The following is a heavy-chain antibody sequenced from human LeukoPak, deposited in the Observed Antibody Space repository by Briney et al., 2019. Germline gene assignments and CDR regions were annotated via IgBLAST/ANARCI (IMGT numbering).Heavy chain of an antibody. J-gene: IGHJ6*02. V-gene: IGHV1-46*01. CDR2: INSSGGST. Sequence: ASVKLSCKASGYTFTRFYIHWVGQAPGQGLEWMGIINSSGGSTNYAQRFQGRVTMTRDTSTSTVNMELSSLRSEDTAVYYCARDPYDASGDYVERYGMDVWGQGTTVTVSS. CDR3: ARDPYDASGDYVERYGMDV. D-gene: IGHD3-22*01. CDR1: GYTFTRFY.